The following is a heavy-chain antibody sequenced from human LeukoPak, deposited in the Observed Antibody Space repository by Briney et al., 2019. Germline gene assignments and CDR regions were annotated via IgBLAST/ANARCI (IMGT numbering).Heavy chain of an antibody. D-gene: IGHD3-10*01. V-gene: IGHV3-48*04. CDR2: ISSSGSTI. CDR1: GFTFSSYS. CDR3: RFGELYGGYFDY. J-gene: IGHJ4*02. Sequence: PGGSLRLSCAASGFTFSSYSMSWIRQAPGKGLEWVSYISSSGSTIYYADSVKGRFTISRDNAKNSLYLQMNSLRAEDTAVYYCRFGELYGGYFDYWGQGTLVTVSS.